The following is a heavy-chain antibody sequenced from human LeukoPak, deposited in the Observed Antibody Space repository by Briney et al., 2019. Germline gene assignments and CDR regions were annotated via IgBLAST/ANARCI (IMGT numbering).Heavy chain of an antibody. CDR2: SSSSSSSK. Sequence: PGGSLRLSCAASGFTFSTYSMNWVRQAPGKGLEWGSSSSSSSSSKYYADSVKGRFTISRDNAKNSLDLQMNSLGAEDTAVYYCARGRTDYDFWSGYLFDYWGQGTLVTVSS. D-gene: IGHD3-3*01. CDR3: ARGRTDYDFWSGYLFDY. V-gene: IGHV3-21*01. CDR1: GFTFSTYS. J-gene: IGHJ4*02.